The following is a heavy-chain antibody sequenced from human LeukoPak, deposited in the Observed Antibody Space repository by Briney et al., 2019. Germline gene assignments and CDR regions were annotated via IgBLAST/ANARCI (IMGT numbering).Heavy chain of an antibody. D-gene: IGHD6-19*01. CDR3: ARPLHSSGWYLGY. V-gene: IGHV5-51*01. Sequence: GESLKISCKGSGYSFTSYWIVWVRQMPGKSLKCMGIIYPGDSDARYSPSFQGQVTISADKSISTAYLQWSSLKASDTAMYYCARPLHSSGWYLGYWGQGTLVTVSS. CDR2: IYPGDSDA. J-gene: IGHJ4*02. CDR1: GYSFTSYW.